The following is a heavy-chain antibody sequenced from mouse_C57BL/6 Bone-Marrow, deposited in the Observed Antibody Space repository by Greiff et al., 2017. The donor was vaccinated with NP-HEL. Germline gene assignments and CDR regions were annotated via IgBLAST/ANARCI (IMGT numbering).Heavy chain of an antibody. J-gene: IGHJ3*01. CDR1: GYTFTDYY. CDR2: IFPGSGST. Sequence: VKLMESGPELVKPGASVKISCKASGYTFTDYYINWVKQRPGQGLEWIGWIFPGSGSTYYNEKFKGKATLTVDKSSSTAYMLLSSLTSEDSAVYFCARAGYYYGSRASFAYWGQGTLVTVSA. D-gene: IGHD1-1*01. V-gene: IGHV1-75*01. CDR3: ARAGYYYGSRASFAY.